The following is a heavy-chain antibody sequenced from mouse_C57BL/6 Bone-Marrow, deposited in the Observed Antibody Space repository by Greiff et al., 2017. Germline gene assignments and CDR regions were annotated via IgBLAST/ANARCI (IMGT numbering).Heavy chain of an antibody. Sequence: QVQLQQSGAELVRPGTSVKMSCKASGYTFTNYWIGWAKQRPGHGLEWIGDIYPGGGYTNYNEKFKGKATLTADKASSTAYRQFSSLTSEDSAIYYCARSGALAGFAYWGQGTLVTVSA. CDR3: ARSGALAGFAY. V-gene: IGHV1-63*01. CDR1: GYTFTNYW. CDR2: IYPGGGYT. J-gene: IGHJ3*01. D-gene: IGHD3-2*02.